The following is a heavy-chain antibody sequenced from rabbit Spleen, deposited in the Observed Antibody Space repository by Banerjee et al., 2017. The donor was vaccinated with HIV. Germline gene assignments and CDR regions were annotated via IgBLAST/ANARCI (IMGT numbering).Heavy chain of an antibody. J-gene: IGHJ4*01. D-gene: IGHD4-2*01. V-gene: IGHV1S7*01. CDR2: IEPVFGIT. CDR1: GFDFSTYY. CDR3: ARDAGTGDYIDVYFNL. Sequence: QLKESGGGLVQPGGSLKLSCKASGFDFSTYYMNWVRQAPGKGLEWIGYIEPVFGITYYASWVNGRFTISSHNAQNTLYLQLNSLTAADTATYFCARDAGTGDYIDVYFNLWGQGTLVTVS.